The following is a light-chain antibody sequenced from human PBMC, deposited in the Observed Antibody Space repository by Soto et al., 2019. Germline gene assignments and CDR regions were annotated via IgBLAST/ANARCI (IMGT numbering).Light chain of an antibody. V-gene: IGKV3-20*01. Sequence: EIVMTQSLPTLSVYTGERASHSCRAMQSLSISYFAAYQQKPGQAASLLIYGASSRATGIPDRFCGSGSGTDFTLTISRLEHEDFAVYYCQQYGSSPPITFGQGTRLENK. CDR2: GAS. CDR3: QQYGSSPPIT. J-gene: IGKJ5*01. CDR1: QSLSISY.